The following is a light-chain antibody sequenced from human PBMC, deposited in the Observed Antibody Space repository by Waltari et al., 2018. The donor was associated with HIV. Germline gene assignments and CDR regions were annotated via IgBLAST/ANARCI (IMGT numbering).Light chain of an antibody. J-gene: IGLJ3*02. CDR1: SSNIGAGYG. V-gene: IGLV1-40*01. CDR2: SDT. CDR3: QSYDNGLSGWV. Sequence: QSVLTQPPSVSGAPGQTITISCTGSSSNIGAGYGVNWYQQHPGTAPKLLLLSDTNRPSGVPNRFSGSRSGTSAALAITGLQAEDEADYHCQSYDNGLSGWVFGGGTKVSV.